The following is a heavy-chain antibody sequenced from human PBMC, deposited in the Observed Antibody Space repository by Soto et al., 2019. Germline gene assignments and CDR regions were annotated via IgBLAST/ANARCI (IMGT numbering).Heavy chain of an antibody. Sequence: GGSLRLSCAASGFTFSSYGMHWVRQAPGKGLEWVAVISYDGSNKYYADSVKGRFTISRDNSKNTLYLQMNSLRAEDTAVYYCAGGLVGDYWGQGTLVTVSS. CDR2: ISYDGSNK. CDR3: AGGLVGDY. CDR1: GFTFSSYG. D-gene: IGHD6-19*01. V-gene: IGHV3-30*03. J-gene: IGHJ4*02.